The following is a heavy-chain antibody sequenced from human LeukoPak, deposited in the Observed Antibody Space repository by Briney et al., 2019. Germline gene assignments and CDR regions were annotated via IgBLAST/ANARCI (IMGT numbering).Heavy chain of an antibody. Sequence: GGSLRLSCAASGFAFTSYAMSWVRQAPGKGLEWVSAISGSGGSTYYADSVKGQFTISRDNSKNTLYLQMNSLRAEDTAVYYCARAFSTTAFDYWGQGTLVTVSS. CDR1: GFAFTSYA. D-gene: IGHD4-17*01. CDR2: ISGSGGST. V-gene: IGHV3-23*01. CDR3: ARAFSTTAFDY. J-gene: IGHJ4*02.